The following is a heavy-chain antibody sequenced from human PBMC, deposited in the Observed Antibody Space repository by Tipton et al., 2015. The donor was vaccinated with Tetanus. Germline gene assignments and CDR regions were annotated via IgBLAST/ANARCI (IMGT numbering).Heavy chain of an antibody. CDR1: GGSISSYY. V-gene: IGHV4-59*01. J-gene: IGHJ4*02. CDR3: ARHEPSSITGSFPPPPFDY. CDR2: IYYSGST. Sequence: TLSLTCTVSGGSISSYYWSWIRQPPGKGLEWIGYIYYSGSTNYNPSLKSRVTISVDTSKNQFTLKLSSVTAADTAVYYCARHEPSSITGSFPPPPFDYWGQGTLVTVSS. D-gene: IGHD1-20*01.